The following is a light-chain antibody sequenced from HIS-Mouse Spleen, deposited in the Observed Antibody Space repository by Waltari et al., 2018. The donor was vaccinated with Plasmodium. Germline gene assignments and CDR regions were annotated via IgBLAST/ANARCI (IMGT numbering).Light chain of an antibody. J-gene: IGKJ3*01. CDR3: QQYDNWSFT. CDR2: GAS. CDR1: QSVSSN. V-gene: IGKV3-15*01. Sequence: EIVMTRSPATLSVSPGERATLSCRASQSVSSNLAWYQQKPGQAPRLLLYGASTRATGIPARFSGSGSGTECTLTISSLQSEDFAVYYCQQYDNWSFTFGPGTKVDIK.